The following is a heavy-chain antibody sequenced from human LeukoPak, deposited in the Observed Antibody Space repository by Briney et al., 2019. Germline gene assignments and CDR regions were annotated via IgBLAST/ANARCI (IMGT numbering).Heavy chain of an antibody. Sequence: GRSLRLSCEASGFTFDDYGMHWVRHAPGKGLEWVSTISWNSASVGYVDSVKGRFTISRDNAKKTLYLQMNSLRPEDTALYYCAKDYGYSSSWYDYWGQGTLVNVSS. D-gene: IGHD6-13*01. V-gene: IGHV3-9*01. CDR3: AKDYGYSSSWYDY. J-gene: IGHJ4*02. CDR1: GFTFDDYG. CDR2: ISWNSASV.